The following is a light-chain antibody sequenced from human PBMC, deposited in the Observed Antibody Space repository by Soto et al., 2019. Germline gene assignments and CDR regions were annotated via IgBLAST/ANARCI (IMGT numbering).Light chain of an antibody. CDR2: EVS. CDR1: SSDVGGYDY. CDR3: SSYTSSSTPYV. V-gene: IGLV2-14*01. J-gene: IGLJ1*01. Sequence: QSALTQPASVSGSPGQSITISCTGTSSDVGGYDYVSWYQQHPGKAPKLMIYEVSSRPSGVSNRFSGSKSGNTASLTISGLHAEDEADYYCSSYTSSSTPYVFGTGTKVTVL.